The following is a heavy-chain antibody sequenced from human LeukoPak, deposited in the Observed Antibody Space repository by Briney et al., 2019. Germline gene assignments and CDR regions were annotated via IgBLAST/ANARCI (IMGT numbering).Heavy chain of an antibody. D-gene: IGHD3-16*01. CDR2: INPNSGDT. CDR3: ATQRGSYLWGTDFDY. CDR1: GYTFTGYY. V-gene: IGHV1-2*02. J-gene: IGHJ4*02. Sequence: VASVKVSCEASGYTFTGYYMHWVRQAPGQGLEWMGWINPNSGDTKYSQKFQGRVTMTRDTSISTAYMELSRLRSDDTAVYYCATQRGSYLWGTDFDYWGQGTLVTVSS.